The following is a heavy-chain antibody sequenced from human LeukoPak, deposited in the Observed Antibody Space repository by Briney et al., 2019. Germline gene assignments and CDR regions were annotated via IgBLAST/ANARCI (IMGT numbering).Heavy chain of an antibody. Sequence: GGSLRLSCAASGFTFSSYAMNWVRQAPGKGLEWVSTVTVSGSSTYYADSVKGRFTISRDNSKDMLYLQMNSLRGEDTAVYYCATGIAVTGTGGWGQGTLVTVSS. D-gene: IGHD6-19*01. CDR3: ATGIAVTGTGG. J-gene: IGHJ4*02. V-gene: IGHV3-23*01. CDR2: VTVSGSST. CDR1: GFTFSSYA.